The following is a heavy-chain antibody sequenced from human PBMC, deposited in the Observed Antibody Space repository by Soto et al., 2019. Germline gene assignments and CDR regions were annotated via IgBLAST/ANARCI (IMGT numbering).Heavy chain of an antibody. D-gene: IGHD3-22*01. V-gene: IGHV1-18*01. J-gene: IGHJ4*01. CDR2: ISAFNGKT. CDR3: ARDRVPKSSGFFPFDY. Sequence: QIPLVQSGAEVKKPGASVKVSCKASGYTFNIYGINWVRQAPGQGLEWMGWISAFNGKTNYAQNVQGRVTMTTDTSTSTASVELRSLRSDDTAVYYCARDRVPKSSGFFPFDYWGHGTLVTVSS. CDR1: GYTFNIYG.